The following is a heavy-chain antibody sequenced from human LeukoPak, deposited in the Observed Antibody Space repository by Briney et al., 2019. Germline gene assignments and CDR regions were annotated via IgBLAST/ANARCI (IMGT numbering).Heavy chain of an antibody. D-gene: IGHD3-22*01. Sequence: PGGSLRLSCAASGFTFSSYGMSWVRQAPGKGLEWVSAISGSGGSTYYADPVKGRFTISRDNSKNTLYLQMNSLRAEDTAVYYCAKWDTYYDSSGYYFYWGQGTLVTVSS. CDR2: ISGSGGST. CDR3: AKWDTYYDSSGYYFY. V-gene: IGHV3-23*01. J-gene: IGHJ4*02. CDR1: GFTFSSYG.